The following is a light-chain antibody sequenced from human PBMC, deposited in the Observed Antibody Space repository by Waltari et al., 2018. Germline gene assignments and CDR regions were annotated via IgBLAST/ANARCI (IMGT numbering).Light chain of an antibody. J-gene: IGKJ4*01. Sequence: LPDHASQRTADSFARYQHKPAHPPMLLIHGASTRDTGIPVRFSGSGSGTDFTLTITGLQSEDFAVYFCQQYNQWPLTFGRGTKVEIK. V-gene: IGKV3-15*01. CDR2: GAS. CDR3: QQYNQWPLT. CDR1: QRTADS.